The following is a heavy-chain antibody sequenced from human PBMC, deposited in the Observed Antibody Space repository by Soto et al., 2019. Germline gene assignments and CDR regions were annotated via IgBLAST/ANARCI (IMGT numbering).Heavy chain of an antibody. J-gene: IGHJ4*02. CDR2: ISGSGGST. D-gene: IGHD3-9*01. Sequence: GGSLRLSCAASGFTFSSYAMSWVRQAPGKGLGWVSAISGSGGSTYYADSVKGRFTISRDNSKNTLYLQMNSLRAEDTAVYYCAKALRGAYYDILTGYRTNYFDYWGQGTLVTVSS. V-gene: IGHV3-23*01. CDR1: GFTFSSYA. CDR3: AKALRGAYYDILTGYRTNYFDY.